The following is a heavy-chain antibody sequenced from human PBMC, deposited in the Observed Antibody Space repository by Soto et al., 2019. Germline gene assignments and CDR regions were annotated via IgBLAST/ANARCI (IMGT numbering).Heavy chain of an antibody. CDR3: ARDNYGRKPVGDCSSTSCYRGDAFDI. V-gene: IGHV4-31*03. CDR1: GGSISSGGYY. Sequence: QVQLQESGPGLVKPSQTLSLTCTVSGGSISSGGYYWSWIRQHPGKGLEWIGYIYYSGSTYYNPSLKSRVTISVEPSKNRFSLKLSSVSAADTAVYYCARDNYGRKPVGDCSSTSCYRGDAFDIWGQGTMVTVSS. J-gene: IGHJ3*02. CDR2: IYYSGST. D-gene: IGHD2-2*01.